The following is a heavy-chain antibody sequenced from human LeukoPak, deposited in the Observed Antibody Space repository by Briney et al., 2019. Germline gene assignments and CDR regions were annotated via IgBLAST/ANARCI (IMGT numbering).Heavy chain of an antibody. D-gene: IGHD2-21*02. CDR3: ARGDMVVVTAIYYFDY. CDR1: GFTFSSYG. Sequence: PGGSLRLSCAASGFTFSSYGMHWVRQAPGKGLEWVAFIRYDGSNKYYADSVKGRFTISRDNSKNTLYLQMNSLRAEDTAVYYCARGDMVVVTAIYYFDYWGQGTLVTVSS. J-gene: IGHJ4*02. V-gene: IGHV3-30*02. CDR2: IRYDGSNK.